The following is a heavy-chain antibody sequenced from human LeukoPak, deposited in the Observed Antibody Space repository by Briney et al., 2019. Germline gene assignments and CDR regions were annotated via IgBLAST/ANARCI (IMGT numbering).Heavy chain of an antibody. CDR2: IYYSGST. V-gene: IGHV4-59*01. CDR3: AREEGYYDTSGRYYYYYMDV. J-gene: IGHJ6*03. Sequence: PSETLSLTCTVSGGSISSYYWSWIRQPPGKGLERNGYIYYSGSTNYNPSLKGRVTISVDTSKNQFSLKLSSVTAADTAVYYCAREEGYYDTSGRYYYYYMDVWGKGTTVTVSS. D-gene: IGHD3-22*01. CDR1: GGSISSYY.